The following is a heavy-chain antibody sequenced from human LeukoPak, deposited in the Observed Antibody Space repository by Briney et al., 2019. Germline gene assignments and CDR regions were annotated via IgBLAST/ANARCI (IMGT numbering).Heavy chain of an antibody. CDR2: IYYSGST. V-gene: IGHV4-59*01. D-gene: IGHD2-2*01. CDR1: GGSISSYY. Sequence: SETLSLTCTVSGGSISSYYWSWIRQPPGKGLEWIGYIYYSGSTNYNPSLKSRVTISVDTSKNQFSLKLSSVTAADTAVYYCARGAVVVPADMGTSKWFDPWGQGTLVTVSS. J-gene: IGHJ5*02. CDR3: ARGAVVVPADMGTSKWFDP.